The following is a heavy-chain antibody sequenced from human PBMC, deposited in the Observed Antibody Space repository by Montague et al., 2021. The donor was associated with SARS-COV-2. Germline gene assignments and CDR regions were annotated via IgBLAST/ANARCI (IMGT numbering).Heavy chain of an antibody. D-gene: IGHD2-2*01. V-gene: IGHV4-4*02. Sequence: SETLSLTCAVSGVSITSTNWWSLVRQPPGKGLEWIGEISYGGIATYNPSLKSRATISMDRSKNQFSLKVDSVSAADTAVYYCATEMPAYDVFDIWGQGTMVTVSS. J-gene: IGHJ3*02. CDR3: ATEMPAYDVFDI. CDR2: ISYGGIA. CDR1: GVSITSTNW.